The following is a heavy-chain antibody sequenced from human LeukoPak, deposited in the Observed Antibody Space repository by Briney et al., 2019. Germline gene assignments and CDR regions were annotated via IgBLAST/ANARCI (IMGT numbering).Heavy chain of an antibody. CDR2: ISSSSSYI. V-gene: IGHV3-21*01. D-gene: IGHD6-19*01. Sequence: GGSLRLSCAASGFTFSSYSMNWVRQAPGKGLEWVSSISSSSSYIYYADSVKGRFTISRDNAKNSLYLQMNSLRAEDTVVYYCARDFNVGYSSGWYDYWGQGTLVTYSS. CDR3: ARDFNVGYSSGWYDY. CDR1: GFTFSSYS. J-gene: IGHJ4*02.